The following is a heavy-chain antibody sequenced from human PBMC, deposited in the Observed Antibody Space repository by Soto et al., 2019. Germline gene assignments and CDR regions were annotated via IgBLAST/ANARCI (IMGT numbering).Heavy chain of an antibody. CDR1: GFTFSSYS. V-gene: IGHV3-48*01. CDR3: ARDPPHCSGGSCYSPYYFDY. J-gene: IGHJ4*02. Sequence: EVQLVESGGGLVQPGGSLRLSCAASGFTFSSYSMNWVRQAPGKGLEWVSYISSSSSTIYYADSVKGRFTISRDNAKNSLYLQMNSLRAEDTAVYYCARDPPHCSGGSCYSPYYFDYWGQGTLVTVSS. D-gene: IGHD2-15*01. CDR2: ISSSSSTI.